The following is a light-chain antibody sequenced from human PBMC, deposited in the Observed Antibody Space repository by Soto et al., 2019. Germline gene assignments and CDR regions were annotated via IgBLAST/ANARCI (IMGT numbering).Light chain of an antibody. CDR3: QQYNNWPPIT. Sequence: EIVLTQSPATLSVSPGERVTLSCRASQSINNKVAWYQQKPGQAPRLLIHGASTRATGISARFSGSGSGTEFTLTISSLQSEDFAVYYCQQYNNWPPITFGQGTRLEIK. CDR2: GAS. J-gene: IGKJ5*01. CDR1: QSINNK. V-gene: IGKV3-15*01.